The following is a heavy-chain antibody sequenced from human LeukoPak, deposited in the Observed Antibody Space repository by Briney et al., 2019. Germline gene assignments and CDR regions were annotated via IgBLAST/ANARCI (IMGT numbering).Heavy chain of an antibody. J-gene: IGHJ3*02. Sequence: ASVKVSCKASGYTFTSYGISWVRQAPGQGLEWMGWMHPNSGGTNYAQKFQGRVTMTRDTSISTAYMDLSSLRSDDTAVYYCARHTTIFGVAIMDIWGQGTMVTVSS. D-gene: IGHD3-3*01. V-gene: IGHV1-2*02. CDR3: ARHTTIFGVAIMDI. CDR1: GYTFTSYG. CDR2: MHPNSGGT.